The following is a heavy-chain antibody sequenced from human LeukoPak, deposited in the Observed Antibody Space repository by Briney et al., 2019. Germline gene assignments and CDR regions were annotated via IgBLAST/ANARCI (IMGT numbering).Heavy chain of an antibody. D-gene: IGHD3-3*01. CDR3: ATTRRRNYDFWSGYYGFPYY. CDR1: GGTFSSYA. J-gene: IGHJ4*02. CDR2: IIPIFGTA. V-gene: IGHV1-69*01. Sequence: GASVKVSCKASGGTFSSYAISWVRQAPGQGLEWMGGIIPIFGTANYAQKFQGRVTITADESTSTAYMELSSLRSEDTAVYYCATTRRRNYDFWSGYYGFPYYWGQGTLVTVSS.